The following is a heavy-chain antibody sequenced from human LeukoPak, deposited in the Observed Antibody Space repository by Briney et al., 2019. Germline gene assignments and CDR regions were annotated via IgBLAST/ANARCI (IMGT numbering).Heavy chain of an antibody. CDR1: VDSLSSYY. D-gene: IGHD5-18*01. V-gene: IGHV4-4*07. Sequence: PSETLSLTCAVSVDSLSSYYSSCIPHPAGKGLEWSGRLYTSGRTNHNPSLKSRVTMAVGQTNNHIPLKLSSVPAADTAVYYCAREVEGYSYGLTETNDYMDVWGKGTTVTVSS. CDR2: LYTSGRT. CDR3: AREVEGYSYGLTETNDYMDV. J-gene: IGHJ6*03.